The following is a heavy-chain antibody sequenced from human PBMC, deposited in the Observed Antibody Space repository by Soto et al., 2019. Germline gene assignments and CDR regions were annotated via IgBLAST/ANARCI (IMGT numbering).Heavy chain of an antibody. CDR3: ARGRWLRQSFDY. Sequence: QVQLEQWGAGLLKPSETLSLTCAVYGGSFSGYYWSWIRQPPGKGLEWIGEINHSGSTNYNPSLKSRLPISGDTSKNQCSLNLYSVTAADTAVYYCARGRWLRQSFDYWGQGTLVTVSS. CDR1: GGSFSGYY. V-gene: IGHV4-34*02. CDR2: INHSGST. D-gene: IGHD5-12*01. J-gene: IGHJ4*02.